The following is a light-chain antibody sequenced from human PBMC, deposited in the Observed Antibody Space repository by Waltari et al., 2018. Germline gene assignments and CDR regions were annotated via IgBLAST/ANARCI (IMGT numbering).Light chain of an antibody. V-gene: IGLV1-40*01. CDR3: QSYDSSLIASV. J-gene: IGLJ2*01. CDR1: SSNIGADSD. CDR2: CNN. Sequence: QSGLTQPPSVSGAPGQSVTISCTGTSSNIGADSDVHWYQVLPGTAPKLLLFCNNHRPPGCPDRCSGSKSGASAAPAIPGVQAEDEADYYCQSYDSSLIASVFGGGTKLTVL.